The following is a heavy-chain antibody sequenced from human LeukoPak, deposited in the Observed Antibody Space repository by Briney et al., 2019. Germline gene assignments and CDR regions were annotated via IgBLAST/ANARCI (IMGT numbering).Heavy chain of an antibody. CDR2: INPSGGST. D-gene: IGHD3-10*01. Sequence: ASVEVSCKASGYTFTSYYMHWVRQAPGQGLEWMGIINPSGGSTSYAQKFQGRVTMTRDTSTSTVYMELSSLRSEDTAVYYCARVVEDYYGSGSYTPHFDYWGQGTLVTVSS. V-gene: IGHV1-46*01. CDR3: ARVVEDYYGSGSYTPHFDY. J-gene: IGHJ4*02. CDR1: GYTFTSYY.